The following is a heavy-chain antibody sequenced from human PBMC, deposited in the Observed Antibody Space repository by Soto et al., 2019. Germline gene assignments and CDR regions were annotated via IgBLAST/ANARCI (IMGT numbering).Heavy chain of an antibody. Sequence: EVQLVESGGGLVKPGGSLRLSCAASGFTFSSYSMNWVRQAPGKGLEWVSSISSSSSYIYYAYSVKGRVTISRDNAKNSPDLEMNSLRDEYTAVYYCARDSYDFWIGYPRNYYYYGMDVWGHGTTVTVSS. V-gene: IGHV3-21*01. J-gene: IGHJ6*02. CDR2: ISSSSSYI. CDR1: GFTFSSYS. D-gene: IGHD3-3*01. CDR3: ARDSYDFWIGYPRNYYYYGMDV.